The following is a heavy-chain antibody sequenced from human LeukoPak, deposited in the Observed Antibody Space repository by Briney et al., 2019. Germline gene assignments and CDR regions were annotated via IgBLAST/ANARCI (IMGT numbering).Heavy chain of an antibody. D-gene: IGHD6-19*01. V-gene: IGHV1-46*01. CDR2: INPSGGST. CDR3: ARVSVAVAGSRRYYYYYYMDV. J-gene: IGHJ6*03. Sequence: ASVKVSCKASGYTFTSYGISWVRQAPGQGLEWMGIINPSGGSTSYAQKFQGRVTMTRDMSTSTVYMELRSLRSDDTAVYYCARVSVAVAGSRRYYYYYYMDVWGKGSTVTVSS. CDR1: GYTFTSYG.